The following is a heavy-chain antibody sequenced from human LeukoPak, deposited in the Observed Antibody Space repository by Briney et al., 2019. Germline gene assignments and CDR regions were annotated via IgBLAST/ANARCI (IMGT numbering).Heavy chain of an antibody. CDR3: AKPALHYYGSGSYYEED. Sequence: GGSLRLSCAASGFTFSSYAMSWVRQAPGKGLEWVSAISGSGGSTYYADYVKGRFTISRDNSKNTLYLQMNSLRAEDTAVYYCAKPALHYYGSGSYYEEDWGQGTLVTVSS. CDR2: ISGSGGST. V-gene: IGHV3-23*01. J-gene: IGHJ4*02. D-gene: IGHD3-10*01. CDR1: GFTFSSYA.